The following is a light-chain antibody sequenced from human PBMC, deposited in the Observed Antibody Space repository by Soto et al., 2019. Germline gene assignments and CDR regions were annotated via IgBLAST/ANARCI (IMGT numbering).Light chain of an antibody. CDR3: HVWDISAKQVV. Sequence: SYELTQPPSVSVAPGQTATDTCGADNIGTKSVHWYQKKPGQAPLLVVFADSDRPPGIPARFSAFNSENTATLTINMVEDGDEADYYCHVWDISAKQVVFGGGTKLTVL. V-gene: IGLV3-21*02. J-gene: IGLJ2*01. CDR2: ADS. CDR1: NIGTKS.